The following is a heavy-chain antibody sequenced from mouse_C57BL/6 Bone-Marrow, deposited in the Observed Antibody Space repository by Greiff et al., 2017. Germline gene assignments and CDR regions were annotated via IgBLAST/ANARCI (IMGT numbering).Heavy chain of an antibody. CDR1: GYTFTDYN. Sequence: EVQLQQSGPELVKPGASVKMSCKASGYTFTDYNMHWVKQSHGKSLEWIGYINPNNGGTSYNQKFKGKATLTVNKSSSTAYMELRSLTSEDSAVYYCARKGNGSSNYFDYWGQGTTLTVSS. D-gene: IGHD1-1*01. V-gene: IGHV1-22*01. CDR2: INPNNGGT. J-gene: IGHJ2*01. CDR3: ARKGNGSSNYFDY.